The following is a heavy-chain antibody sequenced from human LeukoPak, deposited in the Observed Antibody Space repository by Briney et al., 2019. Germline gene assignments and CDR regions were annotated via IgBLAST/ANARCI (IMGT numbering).Heavy chain of an antibody. J-gene: IGHJ5*02. V-gene: IGHV4-39*07. CDR1: GGSIRTSSYY. D-gene: IGHD1-26*01. CDR2: IHYSGST. Sequence: SETLSLTCIVSGGSIRTSSYYWGWIRQTPGKGLEWIGSIHYSGSTYYNPYPKSRVTISVESTQFSLNLVSWAPADTATYYCGRDDAASYYSWFGTWGQAMLVTDPS. CDR3: GRDDAASYYSWFGT.